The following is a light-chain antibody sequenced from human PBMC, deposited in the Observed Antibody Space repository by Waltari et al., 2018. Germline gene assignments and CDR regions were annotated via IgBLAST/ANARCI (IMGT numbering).Light chain of an antibody. CDR1: QNVLSSSYNKNH. V-gene: IGKV4-1*01. CDR2: WAS. Sequence: DIVRTQSPDSLAVSLGERATINCRSSQNVLSSSYNKNHLAWYQHKPGQPPKLLVYWASTRESGVPDRFSGSGSGTDFTLSISSLQAEDVAVYYCQQYYGIPTFGQGTKVEVK. J-gene: IGKJ1*01. CDR3: QQYYGIPT.